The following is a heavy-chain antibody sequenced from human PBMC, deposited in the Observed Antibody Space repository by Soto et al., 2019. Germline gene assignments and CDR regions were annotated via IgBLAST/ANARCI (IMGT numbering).Heavy chain of an antibody. CDR2: IFYSGST. CDR3: ASMIGDPVLSFDS. Sequence: QVQLQESGPGLVKPSETLSLTCTVSGGSISSYYWSWIRQPPGKGLEWIGFIFYSGSTSYTPSLKSRVTISIDPSEYQCSLKLNSVTDADTAVYYCASMIGDPVLSFDSWGQGTLVDVSS. D-gene: IGHD3-10*02. J-gene: IGHJ5*01. V-gene: IGHV4-59*01. CDR1: GGSISSYY.